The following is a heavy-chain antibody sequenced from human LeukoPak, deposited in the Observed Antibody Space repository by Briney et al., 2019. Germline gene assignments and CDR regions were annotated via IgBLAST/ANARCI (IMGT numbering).Heavy chain of an antibody. J-gene: IGHJ1*01. CDR1: GYSFTSYW. CDR3: ASPRSDSSGYYSGDFQH. V-gene: IGHV5-51*01. Sequence: GESLKISCKGSGYSFTSYWIGWVRQMPGKGLEWMGIIYPGDSDTRYSPSFQGQVTISADKSISTASLQWSSLNASDTAMYYCASPRSDSSGYYSGDFQHWGQGTLVTVSS. D-gene: IGHD3-22*01. CDR2: IYPGDSDT.